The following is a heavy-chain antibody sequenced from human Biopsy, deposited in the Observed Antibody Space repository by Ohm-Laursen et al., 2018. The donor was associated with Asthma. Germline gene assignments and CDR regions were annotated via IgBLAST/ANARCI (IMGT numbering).Heavy chain of an antibody. CDR1: GFSFDNYF. J-gene: IGHJ4*02. Sequence: ASVKVSCKTSGFSFDNYFMHWVRQAPGQGLEWMGIINPSGAGTRYAEKFRGRLIVARDASTRTAFMDLRSLRSDDTAIYFCARARETTNYGDSDFDIWGQGTLITVSS. V-gene: IGHV1-46*02. D-gene: IGHD2-8*01. CDR2: INPSGAGT. CDR3: ARARETTNYGDSDFDI.